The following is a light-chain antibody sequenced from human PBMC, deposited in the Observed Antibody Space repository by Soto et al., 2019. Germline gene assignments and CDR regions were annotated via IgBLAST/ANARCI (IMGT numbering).Light chain of an antibody. V-gene: IGKV1-33*01. CDR1: QDISNY. CDR3: QQYDNLPYT. J-gene: IGKJ2*01. Sequence: DIQMTQSPSSLSASVGDRVTITCQASQDISNYLNWYQQKPGKAPKLLIYDASNLETGVPSRFCGSGSGTDFTFTISSLQAEDIATYYCQQYDNLPYTFGQGTKLEIK. CDR2: DAS.